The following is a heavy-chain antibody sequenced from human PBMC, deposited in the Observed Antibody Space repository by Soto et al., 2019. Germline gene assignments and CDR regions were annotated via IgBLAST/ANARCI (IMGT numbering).Heavy chain of an antibody. D-gene: IGHD3-16*02. V-gene: IGHV4-34*01. J-gene: IGHJ4*02. CDR2: INHSGST. CDR3: AKGAHYDYVGGRNRYKTYFDY. CDR1: GGSFSGYY. Sequence: PSETLSLTCSVYGGSFSGYYWSWIRQPPGKGLEWIGEINHSGSTNYNPSLKSRVTISVATSKNQFSLKLSSVTAADTAVYYCAKGAHYDYVGGRNRYKTYFDYWGQGTLVTVSS.